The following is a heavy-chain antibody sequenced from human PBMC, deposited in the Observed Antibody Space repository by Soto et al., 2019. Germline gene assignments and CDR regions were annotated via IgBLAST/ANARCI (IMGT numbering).Heavy chain of an antibody. J-gene: IGHJ5*02. CDR3: ARREIGSGSYRMGSNWFDP. CDR2: INPNSGGT. V-gene: IGHV1-2*07. D-gene: IGHD3-10*01. CDR1: GYTFTGYY. Sequence: QVQLVQSGAEVKKTGASVKVSCKASGYTFTGYYMHWVRQAPGQGLEWMGWINPNSGGTNYAHKFQGRVSMTRDTSISTAYMELSRLRSDDTAAYYRARREIGSGSYRMGSNWFDPWGQGTLVTVSS.